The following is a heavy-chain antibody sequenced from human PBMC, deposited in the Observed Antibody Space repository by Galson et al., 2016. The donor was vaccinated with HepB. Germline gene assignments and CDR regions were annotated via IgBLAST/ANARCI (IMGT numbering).Heavy chain of an antibody. CDR3: AATLCGGDCYSSGFFYYGMDV. J-gene: IGHJ6*02. CDR2: VYPDDSDT. CDR1: GYSFSTHW. D-gene: IGHD2-21*02. V-gene: IGHV5-51*01. Sequence: QSGAEVKKPGESLKISCKGAGYSFSTHWIGWVRQKPGEGLEWMGIVYPDDSDTRYNPSFQGQVTVSADKSVNTAFLQLSSLKASDTAMYYCAATLCGGDCYSSGFFYYGMDVWGQGTTVTVSS.